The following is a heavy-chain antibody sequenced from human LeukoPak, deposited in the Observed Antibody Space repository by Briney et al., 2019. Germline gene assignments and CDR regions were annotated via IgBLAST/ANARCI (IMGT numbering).Heavy chain of an antibody. CDR2: IYYSGST. CDR1: GGSISSSSYY. V-gene: IGHV4-39*07. D-gene: IGHD2-2*01. Sequence: PSETLSLTCTVSGGSISSSSYYGGWIRQPPGKGLEWIGTIYYSGSTNYNSSLKSRVTISVDTSRNQFSLNLTSVTAADTAIYYCARGYSSSGCYFDSWGQGALVTVSS. J-gene: IGHJ4*02. CDR3: ARGYSSSGCYFDS.